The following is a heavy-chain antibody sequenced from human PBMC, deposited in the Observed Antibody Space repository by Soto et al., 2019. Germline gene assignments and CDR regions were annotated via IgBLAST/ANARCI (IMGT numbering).Heavy chain of an antibody. V-gene: IGHV4-31*03. CDR2: IYHSGST. CDR3: ARDRGHCSGSTCYWFDP. Sequence: TLSLTCTVSGGSISRGTYYWSWVRQHPGKGLEWIGYIYHSGSTYYNPSLESRLTISVDTSNNQFSLELSSVTAADTAVYYCARDRGHCSGSTCYWFDPWGQGTLVTVSS. J-gene: IGHJ5*02. D-gene: IGHD2-15*01. CDR1: GGSISRGTYY.